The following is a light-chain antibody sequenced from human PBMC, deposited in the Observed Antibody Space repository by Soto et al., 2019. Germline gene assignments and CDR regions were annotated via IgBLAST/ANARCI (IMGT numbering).Light chain of an antibody. CDR3: QQYNNWPPLN. J-gene: IGKJ4*01. CDR2: GAS. CDR1: QSVSSN. V-gene: IGKV3D-15*01. Sequence: EIVMTQSPATLSVSPGERATLSCRASQSVSSNLAWYQQKPGQAPRLLIYGASIRATGIPARFSGSGSGTEFTLTISSLQSEDFAVYYCQQYNNWPPLNLGGGTKVEIK.